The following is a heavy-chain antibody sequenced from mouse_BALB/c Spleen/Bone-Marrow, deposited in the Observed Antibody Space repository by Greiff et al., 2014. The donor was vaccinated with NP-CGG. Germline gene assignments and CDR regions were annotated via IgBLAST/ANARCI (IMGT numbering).Heavy chain of an antibody. D-gene: IGHD2-3*01. Sequence: QVQLQQSGADLVRPGASVRLSCKASGYTFTTYWINWVKQRPGQGLEWIGNIYPSDNYTNYNQKFKDRATLTVDKSSSTAYMQLSSPTSEDSAVYYCTGTYEYFDYWGQGTTLTVSS. CDR2: IYPSDNYT. CDR1: GYTFTTYW. J-gene: IGHJ2*01. CDR3: TGTYEYFDY. V-gene: IGHV1-69*02.